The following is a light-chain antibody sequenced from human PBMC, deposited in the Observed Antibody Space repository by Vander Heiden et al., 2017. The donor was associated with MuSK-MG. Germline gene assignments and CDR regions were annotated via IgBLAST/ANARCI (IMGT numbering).Light chain of an antibody. CDR1: QSVFFSTNKKNY. Sequence: DIVMTQSPDSLALSLGATATVKCQASQSVFFSTNKKNYLAWYQQKPGQPPRLLLYWASTREAGVPARFSGSGSGTDFTLTISSLQAEDVAVYYCQQYYSTPLTFGPGTKVEIK. CDR3: QQYYSTPLT. CDR2: WAS. V-gene: IGKV4-1*01. J-gene: IGKJ3*01.